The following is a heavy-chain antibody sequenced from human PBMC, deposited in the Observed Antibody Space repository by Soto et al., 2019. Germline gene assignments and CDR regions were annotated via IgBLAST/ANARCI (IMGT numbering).Heavy chain of an antibody. CDR1: GFTFSSHS. Sequence: PGGSLRLSCAASGFTFSSHSMNWVRQAPGKGLEWVSSISSSSSYIYYADSVKGRFTISRDNAKNSLYLQMNSLRAEDTAVYYCARDQSEYYYDSSGYYPHNWFDPWGQGTLVTVSS. D-gene: IGHD3-22*01. J-gene: IGHJ5*02. V-gene: IGHV3-21*01. CDR3: ARDQSEYYYDSSGYYPHNWFDP. CDR2: ISSSSSYI.